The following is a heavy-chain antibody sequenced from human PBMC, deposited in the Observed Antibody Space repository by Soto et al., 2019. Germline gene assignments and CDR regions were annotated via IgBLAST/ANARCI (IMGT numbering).Heavy chain of an antibody. J-gene: IGHJ5*02. CDR2: IYYSGST. CDR3: ARHDIVVVVAAQYNWFDP. V-gene: IGHV4-39*01. Sequence: QLQLQESGPGLVKPSETLSLTCTVSGGSISSSSYYWGWIRQPPGKGLEWIGSIYYSGSTYYNPSLKSGFTISVDTSKNQFSLKLSTVTAADTAVYYCARHDIVVVVAAQYNWFDPWGQGTLVTVSS. D-gene: IGHD2-15*01. CDR1: GGSISSSSYY.